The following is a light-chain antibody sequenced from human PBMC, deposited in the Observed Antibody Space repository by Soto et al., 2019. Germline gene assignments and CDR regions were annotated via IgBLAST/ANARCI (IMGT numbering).Light chain of an antibody. Sequence: DIQMTQSPSTLSASVGDRFTITCMASQTISNWLAWYQQKPGIAPKLLIYRASTLQIGVPSRFSGSGSGTEFTLTISSLQPDDFATYYCQPYNSYSEAFGPGTQVDIK. CDR3: QPYNSYSEA. V-gene: IGKV1-5*03. J-gene: IGKJ1*01. CDR1: QTISNW. CDR2: RAS.